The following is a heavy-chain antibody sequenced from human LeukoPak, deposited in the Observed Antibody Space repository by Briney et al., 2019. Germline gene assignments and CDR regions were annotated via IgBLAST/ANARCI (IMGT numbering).Heavy chain of an antibody. CDR2: INPTSGDT. Sequence: APVKVSCKASAYTFTGYYFHWVRQAPRQGLEWMGWINPTSGDTNFAQKFKGRVTMTRDTSISTAFMELSRLRSDDTAVYYCARSPYVLQSPKRNWFDPWGQGTLVTVSS. V-gene: IGHV1-2*02. CDR3: ARSPYVLQSPKRNWFDP. D-gene: IGHD3/OR15-3a*01. CDR1: AYTFTGYY. J-gene: IGHJ5*02.